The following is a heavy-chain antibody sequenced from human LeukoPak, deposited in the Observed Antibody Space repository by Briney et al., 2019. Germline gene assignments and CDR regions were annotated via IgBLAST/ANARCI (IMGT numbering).Heavy chain of an antibody. CDR2: IYYSGST. CDR1: GGSISSGDYY. CDR3: ARDRGQVSPFVY. J-gene: IGHJ4*02. Sequence: SETLSLTCTVSGGSISSGDYYWSWIRQPPGKGLEWIGYIYYSGSTYYNPSLKSRVTISVDTSKNQFSLKLSSVTAADTAVYYCARDRGQVSPFVYWGQGTLVTVSS. V-gene: IGHV4-30-4*01.